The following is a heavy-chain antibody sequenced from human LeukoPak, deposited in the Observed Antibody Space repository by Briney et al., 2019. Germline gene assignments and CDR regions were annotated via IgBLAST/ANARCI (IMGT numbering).Heavy chain of an antibody. CDR2: ISYDGSNK. CDR1: GFIFSNYV. CDR3: AKTKDTAMGSFHY. V-gene: IGHV3-30-3*01. D-gene: IGHD5-18*01. Sequence: GGSLRLSCAASGFIFSNYVMHWVRHPPGKGLEWVAVISYDGSNKYYADSVKGRFTISRDNSKNTLYLQMNSLRAEDTAVYYCAKTKDTAMGSFHYWGQGTLVTVSS. J-gene: IGHJ4*02.